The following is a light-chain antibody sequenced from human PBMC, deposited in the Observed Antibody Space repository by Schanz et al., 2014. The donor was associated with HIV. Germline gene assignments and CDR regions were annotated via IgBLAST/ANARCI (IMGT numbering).Light chain of an antibody. CDR2: NND. V-gene: IGLV1-51*02. J-gene: IGLJ1*01. Sequence: QSVLTQPPSVSAAPGQKVTISCSGSSSNIGNNYVSWYQQLPGTAPRLLIRNNDVRPSGVPDRFSGSKSGNTASLTVSGLQADDEADYYCASYTNSAPFVCGTATKLTVL. CDR1: SSNIGNNY. CDR3: ASYTNSAPFV.